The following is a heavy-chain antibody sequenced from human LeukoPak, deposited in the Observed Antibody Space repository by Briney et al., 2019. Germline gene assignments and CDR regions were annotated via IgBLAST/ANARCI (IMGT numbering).Heavy chain of an antibody. CDR2: IRSSSSSI. D-gene: IGHD6-19*01. CDR1: GFTFISYS. J-gene: IGHJ3*02. CDR3: ARDRYSSGWFGAFDI. V-gene: IGHV3-48*02. Sequence: GGSLRLSCAASGFTFISYSMKWVRQAPGKGVEGVSYIRSSSSSIKYADSVEGRFTISRDNAKNSLYLQMNSLRDEDTAVYYCARDRYSSGWFGAFDIWGQGTVVTVSS.